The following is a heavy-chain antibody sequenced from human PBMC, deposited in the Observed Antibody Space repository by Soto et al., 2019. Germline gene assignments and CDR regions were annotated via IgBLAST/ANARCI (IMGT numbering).Heavy chain of an antibody. CDR3: NRVDAPGDRAFDI. J-gene: IGHJ3*02. V-gene: IGHV3-73*01. CDR2: IRDRTNGYAT. Sequence: EVQLVESGGGLVQPGGSLRLSCAASGFSISGSGIHWVRQASGKGLEWVARIRDRTNGYATGYAASVQGRFSISRDDSKNTAFLHMNSLNTEDTAVYYCNRVDAPGDRAFDIWGQGTMVTVSS. CDR1: GFSISGSG.